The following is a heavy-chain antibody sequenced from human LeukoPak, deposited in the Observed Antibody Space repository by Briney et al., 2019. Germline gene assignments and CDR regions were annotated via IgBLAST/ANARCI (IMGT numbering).Heavy chain of an antibody. CDR1: GGSISSYY. Sequence: SETLSLTCTVSGGSISSYYWSWIRQPAGKGLEWIGRIYTSGSTNYNPSLKSRVTMSIDTSKNQLSLKLSSVTAADTAVYYCAKYYDFWSGYYDIWGQGTVVTVSS. CDR3: AKYYDFWSGYYDI. D-gene: IGHD3-3*01. V-gene: IGHV4-4*07. J-gene: IGHJ3*02. CDR2: IYTSGST.